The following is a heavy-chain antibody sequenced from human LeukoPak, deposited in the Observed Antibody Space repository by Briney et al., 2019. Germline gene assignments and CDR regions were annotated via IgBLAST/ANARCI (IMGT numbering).Heavy chain of an antibody. J-gene: IGHJ3*02. D-gene: IGHD3-22*01. CDR3: ARPDGIYYDSSGSNAFDI. CDR1: GYSFTSYW. V-gene: IGHV5-51*01. Sequence: GESLKISCQGSGYSFTSYWIGWVRQMPGKGLEWMGIIYPGDSDTRYSPSFQGQVTISADKSISTAYLQWSSLKASDTAMYYCARPDGIYYDSSGSNAFDIWGQGTMVTVSS. CDR2: IYPGDSDT.